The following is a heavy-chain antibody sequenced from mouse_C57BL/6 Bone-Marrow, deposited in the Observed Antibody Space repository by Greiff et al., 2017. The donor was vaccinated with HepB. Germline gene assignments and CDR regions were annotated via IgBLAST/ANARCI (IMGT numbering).Heavy chain of an antibody. CDR1: GFPFRDFY. J-gene: IGHJ3*01. Sequence: VQLVESGGGLVQSGRSLRLSCATSGFPFRDFYMEWVRQAPGKGLEWIAARRNKAHDYTTEYSVSVKGRFIVSRDTSQSILSLQMNALRAEDTAIYYCARDALYYGSSYPFAYWGQGTLVTVSA. CDR3: ARDALYYGSSYPFAY. D-gene: IGHD1-1*01. V-gene: IGHV7-1*01. CDR2: RRNKAHDYTT.